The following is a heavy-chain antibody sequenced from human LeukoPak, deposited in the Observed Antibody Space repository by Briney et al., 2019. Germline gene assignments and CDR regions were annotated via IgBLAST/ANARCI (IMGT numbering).Heavy chain of an antibody. CDR3: ATCGVRHSSGCLY. CDR2: IYTSGST. D-gene: IGHD6-19*01. J-gene: IGHJ4*02. CDR1: GGSISSGSYY. V-gene: IGHV4-61*02. Sequence: PSETLSLTCTVSGGSISSGSYYWSWIRQPAGKGLEWIGRIYTSGSTNYNPSLKSRVTMSVDTSKNQFSLKLSSVTAADTAVYYCATCGVRHSSGCLYWGQGTLVTVSS.